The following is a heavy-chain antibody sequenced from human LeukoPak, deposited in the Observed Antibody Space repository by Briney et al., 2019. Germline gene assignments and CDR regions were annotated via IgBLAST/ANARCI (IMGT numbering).Heavy chain of an antibody. CDR1: GFTFSSYA. J-gene: IGHJ4*02. CDR3: ARDRSIRGSSWLLDY. D-gene: IGHD6-13*01. CDR2: ISYDGSNK. Sequence: GGSLRLSCAASGFTFSSYAMHWVRQAPGKGLEWVAVISYDGSNKYYADSVKGRFTISRDNSKNTLYLQMNSLRAEDTAAYYCARDRSIRGSSWLLDYWGQGTLVTVSS. V-gene: IGHV3-30-3*01.